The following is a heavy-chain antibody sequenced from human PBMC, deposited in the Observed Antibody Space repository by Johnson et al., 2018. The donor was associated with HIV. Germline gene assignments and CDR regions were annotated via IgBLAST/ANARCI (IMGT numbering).Heavy chain of an antibody. J-gene: IGHJ3*02. CDR1: GFTVSTNY. Sequence: VQLAESGGGLVQPGGSLRLSCAASGFTVSTNYMSWIRQAPGKGLEWVSAISGSGGSTYYADSVKGRFTISRDNSKNTLYLQMNSLRAEDTAVYYCAKDRQWGPRDAFDIWGQGTMVTVSS. CDR3: AKDRQWGPRDAFDI. D-gene: IGHD6-19*01. V-gene: IGHV3-23*04. CDR2: ISGSGGST.